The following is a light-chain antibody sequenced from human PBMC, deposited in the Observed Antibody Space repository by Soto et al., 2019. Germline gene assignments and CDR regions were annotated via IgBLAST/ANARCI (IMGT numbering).Light chain of an antibody. CDR2: DVS. J-gene: IGKJ1*01. CDR3: QQYTNYPWT. Sequence: DIQITQSPPTLSASVGDRVTITCRASQSISSWLAWYQQRPGKATNLLIYDVSSLESGVPSRFSGSGSGTEFTLTISSLQPDDFATYYCQQYTNYPWTFGQGTKVDIK. V-gene: IGKV1-5*01. CDR1: QSISSW.